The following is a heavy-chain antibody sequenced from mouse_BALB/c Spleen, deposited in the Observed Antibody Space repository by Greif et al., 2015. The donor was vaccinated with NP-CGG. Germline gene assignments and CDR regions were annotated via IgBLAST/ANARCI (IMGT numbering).Heavy chain of an antibody. CDR1: GFTFSNYG. D-gene: IGHD2-2*01. Sequence: EVQRAESGGDLVKPGGSLKLSCAASGFTFSNYGMSWVRQTPDKRLEWVATISSGGSYTYYPDSVKGRFTISRDNAKNTLYLQMSSLKSEDTAMYYCARHRGHGYDVFDYWGQGTTLTVSS. V-gene: IGHV5-6*01. J-gene: IGHJ2*01. CDR3: ARHRGHGYDVFDY. CDR2: ISSGGSYT.